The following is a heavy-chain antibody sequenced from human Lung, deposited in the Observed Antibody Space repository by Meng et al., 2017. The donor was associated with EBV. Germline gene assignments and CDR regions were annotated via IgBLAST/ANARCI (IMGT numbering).Heavy chain of an antibody. Sequence: LLKAPDPMSLRCGGSGRSFSSSHWSWIRQPPGKGLEWIGQINYSGSSIYIPSLKSRVTISVDTSKNQFSLSLNSVPAADTAVYYCARGGTSSAPFDYWGQGTLVTVSS. D-gene: IGHD2-2*01. CDR2: INYSGSS. J-gene: IGHJ4*02. CDR1: GRSFSSSH. V-gene: IGHV4-34*01. CDR3: ARGGTSSAPFDY.